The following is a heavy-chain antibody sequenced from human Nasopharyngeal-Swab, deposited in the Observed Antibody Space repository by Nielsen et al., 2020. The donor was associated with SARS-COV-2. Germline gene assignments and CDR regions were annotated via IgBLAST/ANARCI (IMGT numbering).Heavy chain of an antibody. CDR2: IGTAGDT. CDR1: GFTFSSYD. J-gene: IGHJ4*02. V-gene: IGHV3-13*01. CDR3: ARARIAAAGYYFDY. Sequence: GESLKIPCAASGFTFSSYDMHWVLQATGKGLEWVSAIGTAGDTYYPGSVKGRFTISRENAKNSLYLQMNSLRAGDTAVYYCARARIAAAGYYFDYWGQGTLVTVSS. D-gene: IGHD6-13*01.